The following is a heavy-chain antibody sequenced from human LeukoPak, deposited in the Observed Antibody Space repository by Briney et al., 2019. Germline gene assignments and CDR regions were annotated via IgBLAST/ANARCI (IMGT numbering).Heavy chain of an antibody. CDR2: ISYDGSNK. J-gene: IGHJ6*02. CDR1: GFTFSSYA. V-gene: IGHV3-30*04. Sequence: GRSLRLSCAASGFTFSSYAMHWVRQAPGKGLEWVAVISYDGSNKYYADSVKGRFTISRENSKNTLYLQMNNLRAEDTAVYYCARGHAVLLWFGYGMDVWGQRTTVTVSS. CDR3: ARGHAVLLWFGYGMDV. D-gene: IGHD3-10*01.